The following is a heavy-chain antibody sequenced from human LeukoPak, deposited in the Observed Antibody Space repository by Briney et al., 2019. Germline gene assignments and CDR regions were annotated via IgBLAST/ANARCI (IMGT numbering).Heavy chain of an antibody. V-gene: IGHV3-49*01. J-gene: IGHJ4*02. CDR3: TRDQHYDILTGYYSTDY. CDR2: IRSKAYGGTT. Sequence: GGSLRLSCTASGFTFGDYAMSWFRQAPGKGLEWVGFIRSKAYGGTTEYAASVKGRFTISRDGSKSIAYLQMNSLKTEDTAVYYCTRDQHYDILTGYYSTDYWGQGTLVTVSS. CDR1: GFTFGDYA. D-gene: IGHD3-9*01.